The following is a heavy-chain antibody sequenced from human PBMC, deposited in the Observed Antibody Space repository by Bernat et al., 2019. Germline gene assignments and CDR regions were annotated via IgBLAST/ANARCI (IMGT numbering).Heavy chain of an antibody. J-gene: IGHJ4*02. CDR2: IYYSGST. Sequence: QVQLQESGPGLVKPSETLSLTCTVSGGSISSYYWGWIRQPPGKGLEWIGSIYYSGSTYYNPSLKSRVTISVDTSKNQFSLKLSSVTAADTAVYYCARLGGGYSGYEPIHDYWGQGTLVTVSS. D-gene: IGHD5-12*01. V-gene: IGHV4-39*01. CDR3: ARLGGGYSGYEPIHDY. CDR1: GGSISSYY.